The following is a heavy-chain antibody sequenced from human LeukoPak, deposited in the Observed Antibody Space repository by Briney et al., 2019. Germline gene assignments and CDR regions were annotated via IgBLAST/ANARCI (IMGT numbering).Heavy chain of an antibody. Sequence: AGGSLRLSCAASGFTFSSYAMSWVRQAPGKGLEWVSGIGGGDTHYADSVKGRFTISRDNSKNTLYLQMNSLRAEDTAVYYCAKETSGTYYFDYWGQGTLVTVSS. V-gene: IGHV3-23*01. CDR2: IGGGDT. D-gene: IGHD1-1*01. CDR3: AKETSGTYYFDY. J-gene: IGHJ4*02. CDR1: GFTFSSYA.